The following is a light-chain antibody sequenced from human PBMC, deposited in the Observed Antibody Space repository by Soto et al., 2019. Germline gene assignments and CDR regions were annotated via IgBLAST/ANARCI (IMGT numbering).Light chain of an antibody. J-gene: IGKJ4*01. Sequence: AIQMTQSPSSLSASVGDRVTITCRASQGIRNDLGWYQQKPGKAPKLLIYASSSLKSGVTSRFSGSGSGTDFTLTISSLQPEDFATYYCLQDYNYPLTFGGGTKVEIK. CDR2: ASS. V-gene: IGKV1-6*01. CDR3: LQDYNYPLT. CDR1: QGIRND.